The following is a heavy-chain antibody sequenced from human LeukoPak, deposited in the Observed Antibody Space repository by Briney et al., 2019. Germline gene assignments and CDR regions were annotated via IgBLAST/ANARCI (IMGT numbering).Heavy chain of an antibody. CDR3: ASVRRGFGESSKYYSYYYMHV. V-gene: IGHV4-34*01. Sequence: PSETLSLTCAVYGGAFSGYYWSWIRQPPGRGLEWIGEINHSGSTNYNPSLKSRVTISVDTSNNQFSLKLSAVTAADTAVYYCASVRRGFGESSKYYSYYYMHVWGNGTTVTISS. CDR1: GGAFSGYY. J-gene: IGHJ6*03. CDR2: INHSGST. D-gene: IGHD3-10*01.